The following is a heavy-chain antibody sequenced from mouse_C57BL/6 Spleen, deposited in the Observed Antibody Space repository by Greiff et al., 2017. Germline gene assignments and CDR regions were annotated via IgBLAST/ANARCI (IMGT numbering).Heavy chain of an antibody. Sequence: DVMLVESGGDLVKPGGSLKLSCAASGFTFSSYGMSWVRQTPDKRLEWVATISSGGSYTYYPDSVKGRFTISRDNAKNTLYLQMSSLKSEDTAMYYCARHDDYDRHYYAMDYWGQGTSVTVSS. V-gene: IGHV5-6*02. J-gene: IGHJ4*01. CDR2: ISSGGSYT. CDR3: ARHDDYDRHYYAMDY. CDR1: GFTFSSYG. D-gene: IGHD2-4*01.